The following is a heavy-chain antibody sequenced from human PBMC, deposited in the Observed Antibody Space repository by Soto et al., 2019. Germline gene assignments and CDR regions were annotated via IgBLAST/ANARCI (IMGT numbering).Heavy chain of an antibody. J-gene: IGHJ5*02. CDR2: IYYSCST. CDR1: GDSISSNSLN. Sequence: SETLSLTCTVSGDSISSNSLNWVWLRQPQGKGLDWIVSIYYSCSTHYNPSLRSRVSISVDTSKNQFSQKLISVTAANTAMYYCATTVTSAAPAWARKEYKWFDPWGQGTLVTVSS. CDR3: ATTVTSAAPAWARKEYKWFDP. D-gene: IGHD3-16*01. V-gene: IGHV4-39*01.